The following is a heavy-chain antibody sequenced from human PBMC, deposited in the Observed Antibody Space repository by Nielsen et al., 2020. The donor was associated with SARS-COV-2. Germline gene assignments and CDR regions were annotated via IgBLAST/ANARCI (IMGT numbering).Heavy chain of an antibody. CDR1: GFSFTNYW. V-gene: IGHV5-10-1*01. CDR2: IDPTDSHT. J-gene: IGHJ5*02. CDR3: ARQPRSIISNWFDP. D-gene: IGHD1-14*01. Sequence: GESLKISCKASGFSFTNYWISWVRQMHGKGLEWMGNIDPTDSHTNYSPSFQGHVTISVDKSITTAYLQWSSLEASDSAMYYCARQPRSIISNWFDPWGQGTLVTVST.